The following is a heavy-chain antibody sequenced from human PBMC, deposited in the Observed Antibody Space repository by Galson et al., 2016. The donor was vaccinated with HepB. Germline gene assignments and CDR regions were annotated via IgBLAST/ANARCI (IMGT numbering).Heavy chain of an antibody. CDR2: IGNTDVPT. Sequence: SLRLSCAASGFTFSRYAMSWVRQAPGKGLQWVSAIGNTDVPTIYADSVKGRFTISRDNSKNTLYLQMNSLRAEDTAVYYCARFTDDTAMVKSYYYGMDVWGQGTTVTVSS. V-gene: IGHV3-23*01. D-gene: IGHD5-18*01. CDR1: GFTFSRYA. CDR3: ARFTDDTAMVKSYYYGMDV. J-gene: IGHJ6*02.